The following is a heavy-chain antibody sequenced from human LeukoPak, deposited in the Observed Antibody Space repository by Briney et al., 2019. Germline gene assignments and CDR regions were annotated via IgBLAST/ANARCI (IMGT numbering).Heavy chain of an antibody. CDR2: IYPGDSDT. CDR1: GSIFTSYW. CDR3: ARRYYYDSSGSPRPAFDI. D-gene: IGHD3-22*01. V-gene: IGHV5-51*01. Sequence: GASLQISCKCSGSIFTSYWIGWVRPLPGKGLEWMGIIYPGDSDTRYSPSFQGQATISADKSISTAYLQWSSLKASDTAMYYCARRYYYDSSGSPRPAFDIWGQGTMVTVSS. J-gene: IGHJ3*02.